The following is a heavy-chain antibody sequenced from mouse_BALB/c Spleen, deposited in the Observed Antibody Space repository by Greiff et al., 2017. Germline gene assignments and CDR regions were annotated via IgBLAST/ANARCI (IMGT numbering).Heavy chain of an antibody. V-gene: IGHV1-14*01. CDR1: GYTFTSYV. CDR3: ARPFITTVVPYYAMDY. CDR2: INPYNDGT. D-gene: IGHD1-1*01. J-gene: IGHJ4*01. Sequence: EVQLQQSGPELVKPGASVKMSCKASGYTFTSYVMHWVKQKPGQGLEWIGYINPYNDGTKYNEKFKGKATLTSDKSTNTAYMALSSLTSEDSAVYYCARPFITTVVPYYAMDYWGQGTSVTVSS.